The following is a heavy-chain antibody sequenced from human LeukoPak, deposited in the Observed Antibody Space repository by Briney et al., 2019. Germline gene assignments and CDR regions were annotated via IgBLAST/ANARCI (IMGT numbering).Heavy chain of an antibody. Sequence: GGSLRLSCAASGFTFSSYAMSWVRQAPGKGLEWVSAISGSGGSTYYADSVKGRSTISRDNSKNTLYLQMNSLRAEDTAVYYCAKRGVGSGSYPTYYFDYWGQGTLVTVSS. J-gene: IGHJ4*02. CDR3: AKRGVGSGSYPTYYFDY. V-gene: IGHV3-23*01. D-gene: IGHD1-26*01. CDR2: ISGSGGST. CDR1: GFTFSSYA.